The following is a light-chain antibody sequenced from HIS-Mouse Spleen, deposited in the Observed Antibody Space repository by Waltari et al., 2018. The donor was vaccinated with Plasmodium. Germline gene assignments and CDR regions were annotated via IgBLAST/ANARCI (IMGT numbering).Light chain of an antibody. CDR1: KLGDKY. J-gene: IGLJ3*02. V-gene: IGLV3-1*01. CDR2: QDS. CDR3: QAWDSSTWV. Sequence: QTASITCSGDKLGDKYACWYQQKPGQSPVLVIYQDSKRPSGIPERFSGSNSGNTATLTISGTQAMDEADYYCQAWDSSTWVFGGGTKLTVL.